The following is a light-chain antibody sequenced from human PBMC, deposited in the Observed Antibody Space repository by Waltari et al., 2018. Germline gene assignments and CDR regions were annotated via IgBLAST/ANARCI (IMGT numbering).Light chain of an antibody. CDR1: QSISIY. CDR3: QQYYDGRT. CDR2: HAS. V-gene: IGKV3-15*01. Sequence: DIVMTQSPATLSVSPGERATPPCRASQSISIYLAWFQQNPGQAPRLLIYHASTRATGIPARLSGSGSGTEFTLTISSLQSEDFAVYYCQQYYDGRTFGQGTKLEIK. J-gene: IGKJ2*01.